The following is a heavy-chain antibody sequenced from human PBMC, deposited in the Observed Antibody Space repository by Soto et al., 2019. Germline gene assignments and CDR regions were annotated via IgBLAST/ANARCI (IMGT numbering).Heavy chain of an antibody. Sequence: GASVKVSCKVSGYTLTELSMHWVRQAPGKGLEWMGGFDPEDGETIYAQKFQGRVTITADESTSTAYMELSSLRSEDTAVYYCARRGQTVYYYYGMDVWGQGTTVTVSS. J-gene: IGHJ6*02. CDR3: ARRGQTVYYYYGMDV. CDR1: GYTLTELS. CDR2: FDPEDGET. V-gene: IGHV1-24*01.